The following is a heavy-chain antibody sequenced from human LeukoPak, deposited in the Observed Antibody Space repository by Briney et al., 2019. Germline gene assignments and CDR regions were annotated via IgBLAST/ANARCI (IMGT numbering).Heavy chain of an antibody. CDR1: GGSISSGSYY. CDR2: IYTSGST. D-gene: IGHD4-17*01. CDR3: ARGTVWFDP. J-gene: IGHJ5*02. Sequence: SQTLSLTCTVSGGSISSGSYYWSWIRQPAGKGLEWIGRIYTSGSTNYNPSLKSRVTISVDTSKNQFSLKLSSVTAADTAVYYCARGTVWFDPWGQGTLVTVSS. V-gene: IGHV4-61*02.